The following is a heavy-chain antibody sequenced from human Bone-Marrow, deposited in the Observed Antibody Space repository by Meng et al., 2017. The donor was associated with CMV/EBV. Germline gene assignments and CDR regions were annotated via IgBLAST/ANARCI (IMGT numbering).Heavy chain of an antibody. CDR1: GGSISSSSYY. CDR3: ARDSGRYYDFWSGYYTSYYYGMDV. V-gene: IGHV4-39*07. Sequence: SETLSLTCTVSGGSISSSSYYWGWIRQPPGKGLEWIGSIYYSGSTYYNPSLKSRVTISVDTSKNQFSLKLSSVTAADTAVYYCARDSGRYYDFWSGYYTSYYYGMDVWGQGNTVHVAS. J-gene: IGHJ6*02. CDR2: IYYSGST. D-gene: IGHD3-3*01.